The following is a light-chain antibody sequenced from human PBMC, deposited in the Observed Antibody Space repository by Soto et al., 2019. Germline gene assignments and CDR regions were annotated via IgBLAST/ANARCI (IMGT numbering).Light chain of an antibody. V-gene: IGKV3-20*01. Sequence: EIVLTQSPGTMSLSPGERPTLSCRASQSVSSSYLAWYQQKPGQAPRLLIYGASSRATGIPDRFSGSGSGPDFTLTISRLEPEEFAVYYCQQYGSSPLTFGGGTKVDIK. CDR2: GAS. J-gene: IGKJ4*01. CDR3: QQYGSSPLT. CDR1: QSVSSSY.